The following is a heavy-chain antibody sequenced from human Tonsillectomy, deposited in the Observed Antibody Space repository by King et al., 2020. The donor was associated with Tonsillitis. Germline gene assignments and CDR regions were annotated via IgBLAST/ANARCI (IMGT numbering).Heavy chain of an antibody. J-gene: IGHJ4*02. Sequence: QLVQSGAEVKKPGESLKISCKGSGYSFTSYLIGWVRQMPGKGLEGMGIIYPGDSYTRYNPSFQGQVTISADKSSSTAYLQWSSLKASDTAMYYCARPSSGWYDYFDYWGQGTLVTVSS. CDR2: IYPGDSYT. CDR1: GYSFTSYL. CDR3: ARPSSGWYDYFDY. D-gene: IGHD6-19*01. V-gene: IGHV5-51*01.